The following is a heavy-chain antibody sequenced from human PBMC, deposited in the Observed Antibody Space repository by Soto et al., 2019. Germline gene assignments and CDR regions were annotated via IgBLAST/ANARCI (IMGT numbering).Heavy chain of an antibody. CDR2: ISSSGSTI. CDR1: GFAFSDYY. Sequence: QVQLVESGGGLVQPGGSLRLSCAASGFAFSDYYMSWIRQAPGKGLEWVSYISSSGSTIYYADSVKGRFTISRDNAKNSLYLQMNSLRAEDTAVYYCGSGIVVVPAATGCDYWGQGTLVTVSS. V-gene: IGHV3-11*01. CDR3: GSGIVVVPAATGCDY. J-gene: IGHJ4*02. D-gene: IGHD2-2*01.